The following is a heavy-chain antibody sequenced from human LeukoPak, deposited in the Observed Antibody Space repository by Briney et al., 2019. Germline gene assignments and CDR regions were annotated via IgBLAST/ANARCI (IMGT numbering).Heavy chain of an antibody. CDR3: ARVYYGSGSPRHFDY. V-gene: IGHV3-11*01. CDR2: ISSRGTTI. Sequence: GGSLRLYCAASRFTFSDYYVSWIRQAPGKGLECVSYISSRGTTIYYADSVKGRFTISRDNAKNSLYLQMSSLRAEDTAVYYCARVYYGSGSPRHFDYWGQGTLVTVSS. J-gene: IGHJ4*02. D-gene: IGHD3-10*01. CDR1: RFTFSDYY.